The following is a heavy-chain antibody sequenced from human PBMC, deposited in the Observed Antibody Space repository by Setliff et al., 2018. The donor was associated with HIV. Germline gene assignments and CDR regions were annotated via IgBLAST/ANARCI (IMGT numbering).Heavy chain of an antibody. Sequence: PSETLSLTCTVYGGSFSNYYTNWIRQPPGKGLEWIGELSPSGTTRSNPSLQSRVTISLDTSNNQFSLKLTSVTAADTAMYYRASFFVTTVTNQDYWGQGTPVTVSS. CDR1: GGSFSNYY. D-gene: IGHD4-17*01. CDR3: ASFFVTTVTNQDY. J-gene: IGHJ4*02. V-gene: IGHV4-34*01. CDR2: LSPSGTT.